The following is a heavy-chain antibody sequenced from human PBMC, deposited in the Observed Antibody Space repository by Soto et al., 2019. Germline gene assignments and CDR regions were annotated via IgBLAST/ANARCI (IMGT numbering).Heavy chain of an antibody. J-gene: IGHJ4*02. V-gene: IGHV1-69*01. D-gene: IGHD3-10*01. CDR2: IIPIFGTA. CDR3: ARDRRAGVGGFDY. Sequence: QVQLVQSGAEVKKPGSSVKVSCKASGGTFSSYAISWERQAPGQGLEWMGGIIPIFGTANYAQKFQGRITITADESTSTAYMELSSLRSEDTAVYYFARDRRAGVGGFDYWGEGTLVTVSS. CDR1: GGTFSSYA.